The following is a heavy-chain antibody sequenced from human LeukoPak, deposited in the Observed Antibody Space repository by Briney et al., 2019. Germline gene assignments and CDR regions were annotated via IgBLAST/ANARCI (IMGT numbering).Heavy chain of an antibody. Sequence: GGSLRLSCAASGFTFSSYGMHWVRQAPGKGLEWVAVISYDGSNKYYADSVKGRFTISRDNSKNTLYLQMNSLRAEDTAVYYCARVLEGSYGGTSYWGQGALVTVSS. D-gene: IGHD4-23*01. CDR1: GFTFSSYG. CDR2: ISYDGSNK. J-gene: IGHJ4*02. V-gene: IGHV3-30*03. CDR3: ARVLEGSYGGTSY.